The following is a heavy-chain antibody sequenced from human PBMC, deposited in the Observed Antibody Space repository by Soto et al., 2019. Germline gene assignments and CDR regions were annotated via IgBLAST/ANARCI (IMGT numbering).Heavy chain of an antibody. Sequence: EVQLLESGGGLVQPGGSLRLSCAASGVSFSNYAMNWVRQAPGKGLEWVSGISHSGSSTYYADSVKGRLTISRDNSKNTLYLQMNSLRAEDTAVYYCEKGSWVHPGSAGGNWLDPWGQGTLVTVSS. J-gene: IGHJ5*02. CDR1: GVSFSNYA. CDR2: ISHSGSST. V-gene: IGHV3-23*01. CDR3: EKGSWVHPGSAGGNWLDP. D-gene: IGHD3-10*01.